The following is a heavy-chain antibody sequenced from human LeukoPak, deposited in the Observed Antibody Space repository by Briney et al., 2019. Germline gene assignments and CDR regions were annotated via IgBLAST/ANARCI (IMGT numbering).Heavy chain of an antibody. J-gene: IGHJ4*01. CDR1: GFTFSSYA. CDR2: ISGSGGST. V-gene: IGHV3-23*01. Sequence: GGSLRLSCAASGFTFSSYAMSWVRQAPGKGLEWVSAISGSGGSTYYADSVKGRFTISRDNSKNTLYLQMNSLRAEATAVYYWAKVYRWAMAGRWDYWGQGTLVTVSS. D-gene: IGHD6-19*01. CDR3: AKVYRWAMAGRWDY.